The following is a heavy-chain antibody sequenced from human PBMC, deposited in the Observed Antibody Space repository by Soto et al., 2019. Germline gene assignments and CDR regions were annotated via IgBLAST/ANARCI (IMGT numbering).Heavy chain of an antibody. Sequence: QVQLVQSGAEVKKPGSSVKVSCKASGGTFSSYTISWVRQAPGQGLEWMGRIIPILGIANYAQKFQGRVTITADKSTSTAYMELSSLRSEDTAVYYCARDNLVSAAGIGNGMDVWGQGTRVTVSS. CDR3: ARDNLVSAAGIGNGMDV. V-gene: IGHV1-69*08. D-gene: IGHD6-25*01. CDR2: IIPILGIA. J-gene: IGHJ6*02. CDR1: GGTFSSYT.